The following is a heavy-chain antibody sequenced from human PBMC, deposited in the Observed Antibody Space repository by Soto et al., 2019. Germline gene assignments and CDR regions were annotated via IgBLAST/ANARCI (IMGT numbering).Heavy chain of an antibody. D-gene: IGHD1-1*01. CDR3: ARPRYNWNDGDDAFDI. Sequence: ASVKVSCKASGYTFTSYDINWVRQATGQGLEWMGWMNPNSGNTGYAQKFQGRVTMTRNTSISTAYMELSSLRSEDTAVYYCARPRYNWNDGDDAFDIWGQGTMVTVSS. CDR1: GYTFTSYD. J-gene: IGHJ3*02. V-gene: IGHV1-8*01. CDR2: MNPNSGNT.